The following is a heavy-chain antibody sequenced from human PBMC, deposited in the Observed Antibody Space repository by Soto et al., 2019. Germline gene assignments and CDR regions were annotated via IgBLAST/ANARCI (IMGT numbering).Heavy chain of an antibody. CDR2: IIPIFGTV. CDR1: GGTFRTYA. Sequence: QVQLLQSGAEVKKPGSSVRVSCEASGGTFRTYAISWVRQAPGQGLEWMGEIIPIFGTVNYAQKFQGRVTIPADESTTTGYMDLRSLRSEDTAVYYCAKGAVAGTPTSYYYYGMDVWGQGTTVTVSS. D-gene: IGHD6-19*01. V-gene: IGHV1-69*12. J-gene: IGHJ6*02. CDR3: AKGAVAGTPTSYYYYGMDV.